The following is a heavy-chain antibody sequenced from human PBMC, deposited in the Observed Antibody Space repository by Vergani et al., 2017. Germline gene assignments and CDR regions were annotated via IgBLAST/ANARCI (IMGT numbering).Heavy chain of an antibody. D-gene: IGHD2-15*01. Sequence: QVQLVQSGSELTKPGASVKVSCKASGYTFTSYAMNWVRQAPGQGLEWMGWINTNTGNPTYAQGFTGRFVFSLDTSVSTAYLQISSLKAEDTAVYYCARDXDSRGYYYYYGMDVWGQGTTVTVSS. J-gene: IGHJ6*02. CDR2: INTNTGNP. CDR3: ARDXDSRGYYYYYGMDV. CDR1: GYTFTSYA. V-gene: IGHV7-4-1*02.